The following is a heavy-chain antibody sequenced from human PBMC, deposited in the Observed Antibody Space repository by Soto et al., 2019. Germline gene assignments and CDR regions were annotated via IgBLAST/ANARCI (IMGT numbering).Heavy chain of an antibody. Sequence: QVQLVQSGAEVRKPGSSVKVSCKASGGTFSRHGISWVRQAPGQGLEWMGGIIPIFGTANHAQKFQGRVKMTADEYTSTAHRELSSQRSEDTAVYYCARGWGYDHNDYYYAYWGQGTLLIVSS. CDR1: GGTFSRHG. CDR2: IIPIFGTA. CDR3: ARGWGYDHNDYYYAY. J-gene: IGHJ4*02. D-gene: IGHD3-22*01. V-gene: IGHV1-69*01.